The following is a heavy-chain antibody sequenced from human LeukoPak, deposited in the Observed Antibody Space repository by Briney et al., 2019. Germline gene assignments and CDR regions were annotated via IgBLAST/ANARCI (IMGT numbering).Heavy chain of an antibody. V-gene: IGHV3-66*01. CDR2: IYSGGST. CDR1: GFTVSSNY. D-gene: IGHD3-22*01. J-gene: IGHJ4*02. Sequence: GGSLRLSCAASGFTVSSNYMSWVRQAPGKGLEWVAVIYSGGSTYYADSVKGRFTISRDNSKNTLYLQMNSLRAEDTAVYYCAREAYYDCSGSLDYWGQGTLVTVSS. CDR3: AREAYYDCSGSLDY.